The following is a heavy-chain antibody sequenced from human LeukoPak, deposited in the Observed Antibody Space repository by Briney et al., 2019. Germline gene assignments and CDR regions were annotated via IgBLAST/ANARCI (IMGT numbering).Heavy chain of an antibody. D-gene: IGHD4-17*01. CDR3: ARARATVTRISSFDI. CDR2: ISGSGGST. CDR1: GFTLSSYA. J-gene: IGHJ3*02. V-gene: IGHV3-23*01. Sequence: PGGSLRLSCAASGFTLSSYAMSWVRQAPGKGLEWVSAISGSGGSTYYADSVKGRFTISRDNSKNTLYLQMNSLRADDTAVYYCARARATVTRISSFDIWGQGTMVTVSS.